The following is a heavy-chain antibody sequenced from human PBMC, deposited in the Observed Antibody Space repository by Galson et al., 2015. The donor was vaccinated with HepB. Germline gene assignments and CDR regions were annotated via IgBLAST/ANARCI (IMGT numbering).Heavy chain of an antibody. CDR1: GDTFSTYS. J-gene: IGHJ4*02. CDR3: ARAGHNWNDRYFDY. V-gene: IGHV1-69*13. Sequence: SVKVSCKASGDTFSTYSFTWVRQAPGQGLEWMGGIIPMFTITNYAQKFQGRVTITADGSTSTAYMELSSLRFEDTAVYYCARAGHNWNDRYFDYWGQGTLVTVSS. CDR2: IIPMFTIT. D-gene: IGHD1-20*01.